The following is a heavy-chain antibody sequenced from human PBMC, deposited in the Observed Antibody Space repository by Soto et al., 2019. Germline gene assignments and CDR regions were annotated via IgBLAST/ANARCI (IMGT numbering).Heavy chain of an antibody. Sequence: KESGPTLVKPTQTLTLTCTFSGFSLSTNGVALGWIRQPPGQALEWLALAYWDDDKRYSPSLKSRLTITQDTSKNQVVLTMTNMHPVDTATYYCAHLLVSTLDFDYWGQGTLVTVSS. CDR1: GFSLSTNGVA. D-gene: IGHD2-8*02. CDR3: AHLLVSTLDFDY. V-gene: IGHV2-5*02. CDR2: AYWDDDK. J-gene: IGHJ4*02.